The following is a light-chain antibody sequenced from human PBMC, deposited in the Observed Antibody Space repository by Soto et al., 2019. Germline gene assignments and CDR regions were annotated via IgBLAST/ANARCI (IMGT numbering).Light chain of an antibody. CDR1: QGISNY. Sequence: DIQMTQSPSSLSASVGDRVTITCRAGQGISNYLAWYQRQPGKVPKLLIYAASTLQSGVPSRFSGSGSGTDFTLTISNLQPEDVATYYCQNYHTVPHTFGPGTKLEIK. J-gene: IGKJ2*01. V-gene: IGKV1-27*01. CDR2: AAS. CDR3: QNYHTVPHT.